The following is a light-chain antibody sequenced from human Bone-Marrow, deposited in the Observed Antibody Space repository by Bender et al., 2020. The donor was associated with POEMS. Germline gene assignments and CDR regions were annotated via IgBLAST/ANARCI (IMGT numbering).Light chain of an antibody. V-gene: IGLV1-44*01. Sequence: QSVLTQPPSASGTPGQRVTISCSGGSSNIGAHAVNWYQHLPGTAPKLLIYSSHRRPSEVPDRFSCSRSCTSASLAISELQSGDGADYSCAVWVDSIHGWVLGGGTRLTVL. CDR3: AVWVDSIHGWV. J-gene: IGLJ3*02. CDR1: SSNIGAHA. CDR2: SSH.